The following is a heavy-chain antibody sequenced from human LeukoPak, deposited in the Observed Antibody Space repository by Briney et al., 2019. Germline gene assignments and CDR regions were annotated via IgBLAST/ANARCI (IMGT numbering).Heavy chain of an antibody. J-gene: IGHJ4*02. D-gene: IGHD6-19*01. CDR2: IYYSGST. CDR3: ARVGTYSSGWEIDY. V-gene: IGHV4-59*01. CDR1: GVSISSYY. Sequence: SGTLSLTCTVSGVSISSYYWSWIRQPPGKGLEWIGYIYYSGSTNYNPSLKSRVTISVDTSKNQFSLKLSSVTAADTAVYYCARVGTYSSGWEIDYWGQGTLVTVSS.